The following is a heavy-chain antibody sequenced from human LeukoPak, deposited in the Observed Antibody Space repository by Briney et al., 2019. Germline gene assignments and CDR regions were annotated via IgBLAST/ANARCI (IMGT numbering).Heavy chain of an antibody. CDR1: GGSISSGSYY. D-gene: IGHD2-15*01. Sequence: SETLSLTCTVSGGSISSGSYYWGWIRQPPGKGPEWIGSIDYSGSTYSNPSLKTRVTISVDTSKNQFSLKLSSLTASDTAVYFCARQIVVVADFDFWGQGTLVTVSS. V-gene: IGHV4-39*01. J-gene: IGHJ4*02. CDR3: ARQIVVVADFDF. CDR2: IDYSGST.